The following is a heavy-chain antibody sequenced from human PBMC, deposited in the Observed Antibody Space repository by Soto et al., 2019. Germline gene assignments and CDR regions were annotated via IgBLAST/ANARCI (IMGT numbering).Heavy chain of an antibody. Sequence: EVQLVQSGAEVKKPGESLKISCKGSGYSFTSYWIGWVRQMPGKGLEWMGIIYPGDSDTRYSPSFQGQVTISADKSISTAYLEWSSLKASDTAMYYCARSHYDILTGEPIKYYYYYYYMDVWGKGTTVTVSS. CDR3: ARSHYDILTGEPIKYYYYYYYMDV. V-gene: IGHV5-51*03. CDR2: IYPGDSDT. D-gene: IGHD3-9*01. CDR1: GYSFTSYW. J-gene: IGHJ6*03.